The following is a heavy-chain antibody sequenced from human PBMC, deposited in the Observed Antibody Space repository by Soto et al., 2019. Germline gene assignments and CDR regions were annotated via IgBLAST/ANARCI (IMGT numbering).Heavy chain of an antibody. V-gene: IGHV4-31*03. CDR2: IYYSGST. CDR3: ARGHEYYDFWSGYLYFDY. J-gene: IGHJ4*02. D-gene: IGHD3-3*01. Sequence: KSSETLSLTCTVSGGSISSGGYYWSWIRQHPGKGLEWIGYIYYSGSTYYNPSLKSRVTISVDTPKNQFSLKLSSVTAADTAVYYCARGHEYYDFWSGYLYFDYWGQGTLVTVSS. CDR1: GGSISSGGYY.